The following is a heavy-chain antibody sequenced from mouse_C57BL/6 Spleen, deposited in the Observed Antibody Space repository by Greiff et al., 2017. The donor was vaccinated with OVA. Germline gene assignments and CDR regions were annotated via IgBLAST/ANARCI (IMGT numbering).Heavy chain of an antibody. CDR1: GFTFSNYW. Sequence: EVQLQQSGGGLVQPGGSMKLSCVASGFTFSNYWMNWVRQSPEKGLEWVAQIRLKSDNYATHYAESVKGRFTISRDDSKSSVYLQMNNLRAEDTGIYYCTGRVTGSFDYWGQGTTLTVSS. J-gene: IGHJ2*01. CDR3: TGRVTGSFDY. V-gene: IGHV6-3*01. CDR2: IRLKSDNYAT. D-gene: IGHD4-1*01.